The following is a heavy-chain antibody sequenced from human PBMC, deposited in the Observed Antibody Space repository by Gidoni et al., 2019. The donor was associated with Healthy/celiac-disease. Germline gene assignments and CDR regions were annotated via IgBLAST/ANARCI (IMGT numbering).Heavy chain of an antibody. CDR3: AREYGNAANAYYFDY. D-gene: IGHD4-17*01. J-gene: IGHJ4*02. CDR1: GYSISSGYY. CDR2: IYHSGST. V-gene: IGHV4-38-2*02. Sequence: QVQLQESGPGLVKPSETLSLTCAVSGYSISSGYYWGWIRQPPGKGLEWIGSIYHSGSTYYNPSLKSRVTISVDTSKNQFSLKLSSVTAADTAVYYCAREYGNAANAYYFDYWGQGTLVTVSS.